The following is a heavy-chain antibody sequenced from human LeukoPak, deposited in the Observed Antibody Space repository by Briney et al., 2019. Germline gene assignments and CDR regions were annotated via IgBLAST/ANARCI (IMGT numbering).Heavy chain of an antibody. D-gene: IGHD4-23*01. V-gene: IGHV4-4*02. CDR1: GGSISTNTW. J-gene: IGHJ4*02. CDR3: AKHGGRYFDS. CDR2: TSHDGNA. Sequence: PSGTLSLTCAVSGGSISTNTWWSWVRQPPGKGLEWIGQTSHDGNADYTPSLKSRVTISVDKSKNQLSLKLNFVTAADSAVYYCAKHGGRYFDSWGQGTLVTVSS.